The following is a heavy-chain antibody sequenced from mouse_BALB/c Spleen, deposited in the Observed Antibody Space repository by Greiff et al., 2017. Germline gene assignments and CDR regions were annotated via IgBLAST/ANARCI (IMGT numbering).Heavy chain of an antibody. Sequence: EVNVVESGGDLVKPGGSLKLSCAASGFTFSSYGMSWVRQTPDKRLEWVATISSGGSYTYYPDSVKGRFTISRDNAKNTLYLQMSSLKSEDTAMYYCARHERGIKAMDYWGQGTSVTVSS. V-gene: IGHV5-6*01. CDR2: ISSGGSYT. J-gene: IGHJ4*01. CDR1: GFTFSSYG. D-gene: IGHD1-3*01. CDR3: ARHERGIKAMDY.